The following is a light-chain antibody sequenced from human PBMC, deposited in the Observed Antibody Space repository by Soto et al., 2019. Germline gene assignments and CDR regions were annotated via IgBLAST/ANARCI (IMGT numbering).Light chain of an antibody. Sequence: LMGQCPSALCASAKDTITITCRASRTINTYLNWFQQKPGEPPRLLIYGASTFHDGVPSRFSGSGSGADFTLTISSLQPEDLANYYCLQDYDYPLTFGGGTKVDIK. CDR1: RTINTY. J-gene: IGKJ4*02. V-gene: IGKV1-6*01. CDR2: GAS. CDR3: LQDYDYPLT.